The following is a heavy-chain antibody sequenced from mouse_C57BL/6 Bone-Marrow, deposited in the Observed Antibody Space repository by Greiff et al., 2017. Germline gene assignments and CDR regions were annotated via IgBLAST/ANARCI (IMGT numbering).Heavy chain of an antibody. J-gene: IGHJ1*03. CDR2: IDPSDSYT. CDR1: GYTFTSYW. CDR3: ARGYDYDGYVDG. D-gene: IGHD2-4*01. V-gene: IGHV1-69*01. Sequence: VQLQQSGAELVMPGASVKLSCKASGYTFTSYWMHWVKQRPGQGLEWIGEIDPSDSYTNYNQKFKGKSTLTVDQSSSTAYMQLSSLTSEDSAVYYGARGYDYDGYVDGWGKGT.